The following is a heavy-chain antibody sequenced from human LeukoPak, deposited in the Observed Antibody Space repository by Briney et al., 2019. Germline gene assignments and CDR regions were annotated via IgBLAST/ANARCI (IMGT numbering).Heavy chain of an antibody. CDR1: GYTFTSYG. J-gene: IGHJ4*02. CDR3: ARDQGDSSTAVGDY. V-gene: IGHV1-18*01. CDR2: ISAYNGNT. D-gene: IGHD6-13*01. Sequence: ASVKVSCKASGYTFTSYGISWVRQAPGQGLEWMGWISAYNGNTNYAQKLQGRVTMTTDTSTSTAYMELRRLRSDDTAVYYCARDQGDSSTAVGDYWGQGTLVTVSS.